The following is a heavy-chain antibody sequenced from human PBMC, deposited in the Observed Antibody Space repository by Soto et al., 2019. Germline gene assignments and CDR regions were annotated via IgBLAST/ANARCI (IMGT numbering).Heavy chain of an antibody. CDR2: IYHSGST. Sequence: QLQLQESGSGLVKPSQTLSLTCAVSGGSISSGGYSWSWIRQPPGKGLEWIGYIYHSGSTYYNPSLRSRVTKSVNRSKNQFSLKLSSVTAADTAVYYCAGGIAARPLGYWGQGTLVTVSS. D-gene: IGHD6-6*01. CDR3: AGGIAARPLGY. J-gene: IGHJ4*02. CDR1: GGSISSGGYS. V-gene: IGHV4-30-2*01.